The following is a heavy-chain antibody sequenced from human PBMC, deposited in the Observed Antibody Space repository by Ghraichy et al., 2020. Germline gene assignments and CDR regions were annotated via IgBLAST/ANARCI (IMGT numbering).Heavy chain of an antibody. V-gene: IGHV1-69*13. CDR3: ARGPPELYCSSTSWPLGCPGNYYYYYGMDV. J-gene: IGHJ6*02. CDR1: GGTFSSYA. D-gene: IGHD2-2*01. Sequence: SVKVSCKASGGTFSSYAISWVRQAPGQGLEWMGGIIPIFGTANYAQKFQGRVTITADESTSTAYMELSSLRSEDTAVYYCARGPPELYCSSTSWPLGCPGNYYYYYGMDVWGQGTTVTVSS. CDR2: IIPIFGTA.